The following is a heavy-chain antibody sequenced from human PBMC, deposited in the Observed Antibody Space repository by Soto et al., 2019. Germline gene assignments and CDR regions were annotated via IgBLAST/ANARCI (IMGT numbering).Heavy chain of an antibody. CDR1: GGSISSGGYS. CDR3: ARDQLEGNWFDP. V-gene: IGHV4-30-2*01. Sequence: QLQLQESGSGLVRPSQTLSLTCAVSGGSISSGGYSWNWIRQPPGKGLEWVGYIYHSVSTLYNPSLKSRVTISVDKCKNQFSQKLSSVTAADTAVYYCARDQLEGNWFDPWGQGTLVTVSS. J-gene: IGHJ5*02. D-gene: IGHD1-1*01. CDR2: IYHSVST.